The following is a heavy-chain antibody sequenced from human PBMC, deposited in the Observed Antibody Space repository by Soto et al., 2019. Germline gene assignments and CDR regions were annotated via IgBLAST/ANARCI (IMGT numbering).Heavy chain of an antibody. V-gene: IGHV4-34*01. J-gene: IGHJ4*02. Sequence: SEALSLTCAVFGGSFSDYYWTWIRQPPGKGLEWIGEINHSGTTSYNPSLKSRPTISVDTSNNQFSLKLSSVTAADTAVYYCARKPFYQFFPPYYSVDYWGQGTLVTRFS. CDR3: ARKPFYQFFPPYYSVDY. CDR2: INHSGTT. D-gene: IGHD3-10*01. CDR1: GGSFSDYY.